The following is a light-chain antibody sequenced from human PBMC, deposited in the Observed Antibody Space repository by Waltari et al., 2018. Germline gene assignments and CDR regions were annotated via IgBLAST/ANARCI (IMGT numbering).Light chain of an antibody. CDR2: ESN. Sequence: SVLTQPPSASGTPGQTVTIPCSGSSSNIGGNFVYWYQQLPGMAPQLLIYESNQRPPRVPDRFSGSKSGTSASLAISGLRSDDEAEYYCAAWDDNLTGPLFGGGTKVTVL. V-gene: IGLV1-47*01. CDR3: AAWDDNLTGPL. CDR1: SSNIGGNF. J-gene: IGLJ3*02.